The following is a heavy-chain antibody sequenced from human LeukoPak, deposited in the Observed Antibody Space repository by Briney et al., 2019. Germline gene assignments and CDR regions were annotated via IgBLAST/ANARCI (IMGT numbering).Heavy chain of an antibody. V-gene: IGHV3-11*04. J-gene: IGHJ4*02. CDR3: AREAPAAMAPYDY. D-gene: IGHD2-2*01. Sequence: GGSLRLSCAASGFTFSDYYMSWIRQAPGKGLEWVSYISSSGSTIYYADSVKGRFTISRDNAKNSLYPQMNSLRAEDTAVYYCAREAPAAMAPYDYWGQGTLVTVSS. CDR2: ISSSGSTI. CDR1: GFTFSDYY.